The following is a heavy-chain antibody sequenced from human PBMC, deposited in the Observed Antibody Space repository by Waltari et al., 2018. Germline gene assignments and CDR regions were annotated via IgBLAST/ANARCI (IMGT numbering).Heavy chain of an antibody. CDR2: IYSGGST. CDR3: ARARAKYSSSPPFDY. CDR1: GVTVSSNY. V-gene: IGHV3-53*02. D-gene: IGHD6-6*01. J-gene: IGHJ4*02. Sequence: EVQLVETGGGLIQPGGSLRLSCAASGVTVSSNYISWVRAAPGKGLEWVSVIYSGGSTYYADSVKGRFTISRDNSKNTLYLQMNSLRAEDTAVYYCARARAKYSSSPPFDYWGQGTLVTVSS.